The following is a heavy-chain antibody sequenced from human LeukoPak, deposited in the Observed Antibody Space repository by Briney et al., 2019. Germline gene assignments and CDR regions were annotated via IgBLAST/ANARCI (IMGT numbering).Heavy chain of an antibody. CDR1: GFTFSSYS. D-gene: IGHD3-10*01. Sequence: GGSLRLSCAASGFTFSSYSMNWVRQAPGKGLEWVSYISSSSSTIYYADSVKGRFTISRDNAKNSLYLQMNSLRAEDTAVYYCAREILLTMVRGVPGPFDYWGQGTLVTVSS. J-gene: IGHJ4*02. CDR3: AREILLTMVRGVPGPFDY. CDR2: ISSSSSTI. V-gene: IGHV3-48*01.